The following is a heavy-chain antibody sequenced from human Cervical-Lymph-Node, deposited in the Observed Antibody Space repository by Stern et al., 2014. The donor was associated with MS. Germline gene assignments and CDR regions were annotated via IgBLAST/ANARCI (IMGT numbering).Heavy chain of an antibody. CDR1: GYTFTSYY. CDR3: AREVAGHRLGMMDV. D-gene: IGHD6-19*01. J-gene: IGHJ6*02. V-gene: IGHV1-46*01. Sequence: QVQLVQSGAEVKKPGASVKVSCKASGYTFTSYYMHWVRQAPGQGLAWMGIINPSGGRKRYAQKFQGRVTMTRDTSTSTVYMELSSLRSEDTAVYYCAREVAGHRLGMMDVWGQGTTVTVSS. CDR2: INPSGGRK.